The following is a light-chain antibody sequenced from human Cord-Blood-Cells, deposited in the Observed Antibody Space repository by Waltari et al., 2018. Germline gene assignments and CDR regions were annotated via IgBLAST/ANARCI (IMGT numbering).Light chain of an antibody. Sequence: EIVLTQSPATLSLSPGERATLSCRASQSVSSYLAWYQQKPGQAPRLLIYDASNRATCIPARFSSSGSGTDFALTISSLEPEDVAGYYCQQRSNWQPSTFSQVTRLEIK. CDR1: QSVSSY. CDR3: QQRSNWQPST. CDR2: DAS. J-gene: IGKJ5*01. V-gene: IGKV3-11*01.